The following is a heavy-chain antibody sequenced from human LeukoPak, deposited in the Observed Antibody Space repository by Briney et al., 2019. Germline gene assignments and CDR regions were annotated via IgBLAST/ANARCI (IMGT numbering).Heavy chain of an antibody. D-gene: IGHD3-22*01. J-gene: IGHJ3*02. CDR1: VDSISSSNYY. V-gene: IGHV4-39*01. CDR2: IYYSGIT. CDR3: ARAYYYASSAFDI. Sequence: PSETLSLTCTVSVDSISSSNYYWGWVRQPPGKGLEWIGSIYYSGITYYNPSLKSRVTISVDTSKNQFSLTLSSVTAADTAVYYCARAYYYASSAFDIWGQGTMVTVSS.